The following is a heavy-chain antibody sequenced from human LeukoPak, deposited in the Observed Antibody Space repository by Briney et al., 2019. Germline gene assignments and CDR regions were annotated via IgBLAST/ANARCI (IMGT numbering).Heavy chain of an antibody. V-gene: IGHV1-18*01. J-gene: IGHJ4*02. CDR1: GYTFTSYG. CDR3: ARVGRHLVVAADFDY. Sequence: ASVKVSCKASGYTFTSYGITWVRQAPGQGLGWMGWISAYNGNTNYAQRFQGRVTMTTQTSTNIAYLELRSLRSDDTAVYYCARVGRHLVVAADFDYWGQGTLVTVSS. D-gene: IGHD2-15*01. CDR2: ISAYNGNT.